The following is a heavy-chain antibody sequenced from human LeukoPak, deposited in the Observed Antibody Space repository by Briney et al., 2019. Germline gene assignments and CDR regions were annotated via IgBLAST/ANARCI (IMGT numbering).Heavy chain of an antibody. J-gene: IGHJ4*02. CDR3: ARDRPSGVFDY. Sequence: RGSLRLSCAASGFTFSSYDMHWVRQATGKGLEWVSAIGTAGDTYYPGSVKGRFTISRENAKNSLYLQMNSLRAEDTAVYYCARDRPSGVFDYWGQGTLVTVSS. V-gene: IGHV3-13*01. D-gene: IGHD3-10*01. CDR1: GFTFSSYD. CDR2: IGTAGDT.